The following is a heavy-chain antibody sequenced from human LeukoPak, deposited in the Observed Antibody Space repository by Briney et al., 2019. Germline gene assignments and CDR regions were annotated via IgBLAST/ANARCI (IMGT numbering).Heavy chain of an antibody. Sequence: GGSLRLSCAASGFTFSSYAMSWVRQAPGKGLEWVSSISGSGGSTYYADSVKGRFTISRDNSKNTLYLQMNSLRAEDTAVYHCAKDIFRRDYSNYRGQFDPWGQGTLVTVSS. J-gene: IGHJ5*02. CDR2: ISGSGGST. D-gene: IGHD4-11*01. CDR3: AKDIFRRDYSNYRGQFDP. CDR1: GFTFSSYA. V-gene: IGHV3-23*01.